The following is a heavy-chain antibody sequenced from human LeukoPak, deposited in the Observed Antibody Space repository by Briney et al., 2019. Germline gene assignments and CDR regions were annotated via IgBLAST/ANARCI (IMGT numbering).Heavy chain of an antibody. V-gene: IGHV4-39*01. CDR1: GGSISSSIYY. Sequence: PSETLSLTCIVSGGSISSSIYYWGWIRQPPGKGLEWIGSISYSGSTYYNPSLKSRVTISVDTSKNQFSLKLSSVTAGDTAVYYCARRARMVRGVPYYFDYWGQGTLVTVSS. CDR2: ISYSGST. D-gene: IGHD3-10*01. J-gene: IGHJ4*02. CDR3: ARRARMVRGVPYYFDY.